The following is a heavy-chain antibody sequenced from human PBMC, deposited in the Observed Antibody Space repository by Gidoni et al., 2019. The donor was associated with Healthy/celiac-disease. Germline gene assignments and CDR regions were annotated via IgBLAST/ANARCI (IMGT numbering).Heavy chain of an antibody. CDR2: INPNSGGT. CDR1: VYPFPGYY. V-gene: IGHV1-2*02. D-gene: IGHD2-2*02. CDR3: ARDRVPAAISGWFDP. J-gene: IGHJ5*02. Sequence: QVQLVQSGAEVHHPGASVKVSCQASVYPFPGYYMHWVRQAPGQGLEWMGWINPNSGGTNYAQKFQGRVTMTRDTSISTAYMELSRLRSDDTAVYYCARDRVPAAISGWFDPWGQGTLVTVSS.